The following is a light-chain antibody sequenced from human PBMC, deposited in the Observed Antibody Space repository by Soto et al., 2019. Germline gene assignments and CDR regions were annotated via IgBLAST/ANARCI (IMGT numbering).Light chain of an antibody. CDR2: GAS. J-gene: IGKJ2*01. CDR1: QSVSSSS. CDR3: QHYGASPKYT. Sequence: EIVVTQSPGTLSLSPGQRATLSCRASQSVSSSSLAWYQQRPGQAPRLLIYGASRRATGIPDRFSGSGSGTDFNLTLSRLEPEDFAVYYCQHYGASPKYTFGQGTKLEIK. V-gene: IGKV3-20*01.